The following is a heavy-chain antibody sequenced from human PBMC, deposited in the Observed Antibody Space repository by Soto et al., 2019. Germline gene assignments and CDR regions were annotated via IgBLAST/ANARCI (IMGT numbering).Heavy chain of an antibody. CDR1: GGSFSGYY. V-gene: IGHV4-34*01. J-gene: IGHJ4*02. D-gene: IGHD6-13*01. CDR3: ASQPIAAAGTKVFDY. CDR2: INHSGST. Sequence: SETLSLTCAVYGGSFSGYYWSWIRQPPGKGLEWIGEINHSGSTNYNPSLKSRVTISVDTSKNQFSLKLSSVTAADTAVYYCASQPIAAAGTKVFDYWGQGTLVTVSS.